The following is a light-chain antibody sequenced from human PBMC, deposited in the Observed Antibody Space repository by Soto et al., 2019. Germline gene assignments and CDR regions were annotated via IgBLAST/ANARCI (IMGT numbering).Light chain of an antibody. Sequence: IVLTQSPGPPSFSPRGRTHLFCRASPSVGSNYFAWYQQKPGQAPRLLFYGPSRRATGIPARFSGSGSGTDFTLTISGLEPEDFAIYYCQQCDVSPWSFGQGTKVDIK. CDR3: QQCDVSPWS. J-gene: IGKJ1*01. CDR1: PSVGSNY. CDR2: GPS. V-gene: IGKV3-20*01.